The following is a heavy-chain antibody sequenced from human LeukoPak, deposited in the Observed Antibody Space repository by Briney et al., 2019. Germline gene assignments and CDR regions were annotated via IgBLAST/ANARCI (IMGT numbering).Heavy chain of an antibody. D-gene: IGHD6-19*01. V-gene: IGHV3-7*05. CDR2: MNEDGSQK. J-gene: IGHJ4*02. CDR3: ARSGAAGSVDY. Sequence: GGSLRLSCAASGFTFSRLWMSWVRQAPGKGLEWVAIMNEDGSQKYYVDSVKGRFTISRDNAKNSLYLQMDGLRAEDTAVYYCARSGAAGSVDYWGQGTLVTVSS. CDR1: GFTFSRLW.